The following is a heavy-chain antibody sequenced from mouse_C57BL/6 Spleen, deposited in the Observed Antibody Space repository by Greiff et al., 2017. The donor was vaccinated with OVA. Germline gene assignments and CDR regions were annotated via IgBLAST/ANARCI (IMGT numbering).Heavy chain of an antibody. V-gene: IGHV5-6*01. Sequence: EVKLVESGGDLVKPGGSLKLSCAASGFTFSSYGMSWVRQTPDKRLEWVATISSGGSYTYYPDSVKGRFTISRDNAKNTLYLQMSSLKSEDTAMYYCARHPSGSSYWYFDVWGTGTTVTVSS. D-gene: IGHD1-1*01. CDR2: ISSGGSYT. CDR3: ARHPSGSSYWYFDV. CDR1: GFTFSSYG. J-gene: IGHJ1*03.